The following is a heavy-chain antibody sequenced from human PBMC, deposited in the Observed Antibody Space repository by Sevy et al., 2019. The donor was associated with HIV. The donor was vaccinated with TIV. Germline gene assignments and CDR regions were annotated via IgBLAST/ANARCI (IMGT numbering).Heavy chain of an antibody. V-gene: IGHV3-23*01. Sequence: GGSLRLSCAASGFTFSKYSMSWVRQPPGKELEWVSTLSFGCGEINYADSVKGRFTISRVNSKSSVYQQMNNLRPEDTAVYYCAREGCTKPHDYWGQGTLVTVSS. CDR1: GFTFSKYS. CDR2: LSFGCGEI. J-gene: IGHJ4*02. CDR3: AREGCTKPHDY. D-gene: IGHD2-8*01.